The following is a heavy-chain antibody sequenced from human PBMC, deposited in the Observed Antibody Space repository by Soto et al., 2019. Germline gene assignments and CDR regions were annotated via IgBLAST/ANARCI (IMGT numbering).Heavy chain of an antibody. V-gene: IGHV1-18*01. CDR2: ISAYNGNT. Sequence: GASVKVSCKASGYTFTSYGISWVRQAPGQGLEWMGWISAYNGNTNYAQKLQGRVTMTTDTSTSTAYMGLRSLRSDDTAVYYCARVGGRNSGYDLQAFDIWGQGTMVTVSS. D-gene: IGHD5-12*01. J-gene: IGHJ3*02. CDR3: ARVGGRNSGYDLQAFDI. CDR1: GYTFTSYG.